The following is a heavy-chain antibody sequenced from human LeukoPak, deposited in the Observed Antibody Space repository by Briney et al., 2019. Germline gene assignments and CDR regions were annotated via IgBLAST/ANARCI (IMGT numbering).Heavy chain of an antibody. CDR3: ASAFDYDSSGYYTLIFDY. V-gene: IGHV4-39*01. CDR2: IYYSGST. Sequence: SETLSLTCTVSGGSISSSSYYWGWIRQPPGKGLEWIGSIYYSGSTYYNPSLKSRVTISVDTSKNQFSLKLSSVTAADTAVYYCASAFDYDSSGYYTLIFDYWGQGTLVTVST. J-gene: IGHJ4*02. D-gene: IGHD3-22*01. CDR1: GGSISSSSYY.